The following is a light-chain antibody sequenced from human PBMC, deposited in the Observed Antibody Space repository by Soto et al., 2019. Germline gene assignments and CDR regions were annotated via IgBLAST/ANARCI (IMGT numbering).Light chain of an antibody. J-gene: IGLJ2*01. CDR2: RTN. V-gene: IGLV8-61*01. Sequence: QTVVTQEPSFSVSLGGTVTLTCGLSSASVPISYYPSWYQQPPAQPPRKFIYRTNPRSSVVPDRFSGYILGNKAALTITGAQADDESDYYCVLYMGSGTVVFGGGTKLTVL. CDR1: SASVPISYY. CDR3: VLYMGSGTVV.